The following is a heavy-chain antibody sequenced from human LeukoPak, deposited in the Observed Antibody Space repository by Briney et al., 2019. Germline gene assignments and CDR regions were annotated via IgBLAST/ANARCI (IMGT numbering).Heavy chain of an antibody. CDR3: ARGSFGVFDY. Sequence: GGSLRLSCAASGFAFTDYSMNWVRQAPGKGLEWVSSMNSDGSHIYHAGSVEGRFTISRDNARNSLYLQMNGLRDEDTAVYYCARGSFGVFDYWGQGILVTVSS. D-gene: IGHD3-10*01. CDR1: GFAFTDYS. J-gene: IGHJ4*02. V-gene: IGHV3-48*02. CDR2: MNSDGSHI.